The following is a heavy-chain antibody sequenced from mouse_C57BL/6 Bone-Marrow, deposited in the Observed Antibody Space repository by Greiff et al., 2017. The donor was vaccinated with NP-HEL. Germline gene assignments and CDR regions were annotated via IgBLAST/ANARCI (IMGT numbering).Heavy chain of an antibody. Sequence: DVQLVESGGGLVKPGGSLKLSCAASGFTFSSYTMSWVRQTPEKRLEWVATISGGGGNTYYPDSVKGRFTISRDNAKNTLYLQMSSLRSEDMALYYCARRGNYEVFFAYWGQGTLVTVSA. V-gene: IGHV5-9*01. CDR2: ISGGGGNT. CDR1: GFTFSSYT. D-gene: IGHD1-1*01. CDR3: ARRGNYEVFFAY. J-gene: IGHJ3*01.